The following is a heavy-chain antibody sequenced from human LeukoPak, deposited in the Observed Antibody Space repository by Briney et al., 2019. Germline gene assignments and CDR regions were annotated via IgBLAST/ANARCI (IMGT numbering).Heavy chain of an antibody. CDR2: ISAYNGNT. CDR1: GYTFTSYA. J-gene: IGHJ5*02. D-gene: IGHD6-19*01. Sequence: ASVKVSCKASGYTFTSYAMHWVRQAPGQRLEWMGWISAYNGNTNYAQKLQGRVTMTTDTSTSTACMELRSLRSDDTAVYYCARAGYSSALYNWFDPWGQGTLVTVSS. V-gene: IGHV1-18*01. CDR3: ARAGYSSALYNWFDP.